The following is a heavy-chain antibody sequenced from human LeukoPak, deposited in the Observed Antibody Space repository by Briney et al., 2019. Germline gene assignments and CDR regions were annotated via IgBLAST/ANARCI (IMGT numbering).Heavy chain of an antibody. D-gene: IGHD1-26*01. CDR1: GFTFSSYW. J-gene: IGHJ4*02. CDR2: IKQDGSEK. V-gene: IGHV3-7*03. CDR3: AKDAVGATAYYFDW. Sequence: GGSLRLSCAASGFTFSSYWMSWVRQAPGKGLEGVANIKQDGSEKYYVDSVQGRFTISRDNSKNTLFLQMNRLRAEDTAVYYCAKDAVGATAYYFDWWGQGTLVTVSS.